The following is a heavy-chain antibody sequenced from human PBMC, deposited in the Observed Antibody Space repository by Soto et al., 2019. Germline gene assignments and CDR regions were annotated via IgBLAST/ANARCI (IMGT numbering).Heavy chain of an antibody. D-gene: IGHD6-6*01. V-gene: IGHV6-1*01. CDR3: ARHEYSSSSGAFDI. CDR2: TYYRSKWYN. CDR1: GDSVSSNSAA. Sequence: PSQTLSLTYAISGDSVSSNSAAWNWIRQSPSRGLEWLGRTYYRSKWYNDYAVSVKSRITINPDTSKNQFSLQLNSVTPEDTAVYYCARHEYSSSSGAFDIWGQGTMVTVSS. J-gene: IGHJ3*02.